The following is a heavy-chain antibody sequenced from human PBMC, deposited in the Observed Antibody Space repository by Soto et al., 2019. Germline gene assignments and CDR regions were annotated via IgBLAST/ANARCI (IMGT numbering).Heavy chain of an antibody. CDR3: AKEGGIYVNWFDP. CDR2: ISDTGGST. Sequence: EVLLLESGGGLVQPGGSLRLSCAASGFTFSTYAMCWLRQAPGKGLEWVSIISDTGGSTYYADSVKGRFTISRHNSKNTLYLQMSSVRAEDTALYYCAKEGGIYVNWFDPWGQGTLVTVSS. J-gene: IGHJ5*02. V-gene: IGHV3-23*01. D-gene: IGHD1-26*01. CDR1: GFTFSTYA.